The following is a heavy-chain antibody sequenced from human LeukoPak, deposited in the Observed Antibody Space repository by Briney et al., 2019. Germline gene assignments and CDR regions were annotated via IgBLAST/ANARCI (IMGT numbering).Heavy chain of an antibody. CDR3: ARQDFSSGSFSY. Sequence: PGGSLRLSCAVSGFPFTRFYMSWIRQAPGKGLEWISYIGLSGSPLDYADSVRGRFTISRDNARNSLYLEMNSLRAEDTAVYYRARQDFSSGSFSYWGQGTLVTVSS. V-gene: IGHV3-11*04. CDR1: GFPFTRFY. CDR2: IGLSGSPL. J-gene: IGHJ4*02. D-gene: IGHD3-22*01.